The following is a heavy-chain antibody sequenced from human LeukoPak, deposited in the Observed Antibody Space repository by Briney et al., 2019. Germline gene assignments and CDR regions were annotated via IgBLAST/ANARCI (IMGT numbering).Heavy chain of an antibody. J-gene: IGHJ4*02. CDR1: GGSFSGYY. CDR3: ARLDYDSSGPFDY. D-gene: IGHD3-22*01. V-gene: IGHV4-34*01. CDR2: INHSGST. Sequence: PSETLSLTCAVYGGSFSGYYWSWIRQPPGKGLEWIGEINHSGSTNYDPSLKSRVTISVDTSKNQFSLKLSSVTAADTAVYYCARLDYDSSGPFDYWGQGTLVTVSS.